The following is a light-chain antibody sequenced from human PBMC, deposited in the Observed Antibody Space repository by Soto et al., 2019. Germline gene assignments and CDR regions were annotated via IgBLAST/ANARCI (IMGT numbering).Light chain of an antibody. CDR3: RSYTSSSTYV. CDR2: DVS. J-gene: IGLJ1*01. V-gene: IGLV2-14*01. Sequence: QSALTQPASVSGSPGQSITISCTGTSSDVGGYNYVSWYQQQPGKAPKLMIYDVSSRPSGVTNRFSGSKSGYTASLTISGLQAEDEADYYCRSYTSSSTYVFGTGTKVTVL. CDR1: SSDVGGYNY.